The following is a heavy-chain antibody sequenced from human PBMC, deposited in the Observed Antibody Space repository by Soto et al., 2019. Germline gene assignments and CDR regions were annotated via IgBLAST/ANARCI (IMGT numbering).Heavy chain of an antibody. CDR1: GGTFSSYA. V-gene: IGHV1-69*13. J-gene: IGHJ6*02. Sequence: GASVKVSCKASGGTFSSYAISWVRQAPGQGLEWMGGIIPIFGTANYAQKFQGRVTITADESTSTAYMELSSLRSEDTAVYYCARSPDGDYYYYSGMDVWGQGTTVTVSS. CDR3: ARSPDGDYYYYSGMDV. CDR2: IIPIFGTA. D-gene: IGHD2-21*02.